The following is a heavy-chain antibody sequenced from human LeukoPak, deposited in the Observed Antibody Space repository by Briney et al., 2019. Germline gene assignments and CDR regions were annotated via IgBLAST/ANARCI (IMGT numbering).Heavy chain of an antibody. CDR2: INHGGST. Sequence: KPSETLSLTCAVYGGSFSGYYWSWIRQPPGKGLEWIGEINHGGSTNYNPSLKSRVTISVDTSKNQFSLKLSSVTAADTAVYYCARATSTLTFERYWGQGTLVTVSS. V-gene: IGHV4-34*01. J-gene: IGHJ4*02. D-gene: IGHD7-27*01. CDR1: GGSFSGYY. CDR3: ARATSTLTFERY.